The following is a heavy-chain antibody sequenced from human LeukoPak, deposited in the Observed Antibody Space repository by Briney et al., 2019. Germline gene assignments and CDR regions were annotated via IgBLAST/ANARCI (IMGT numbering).Heavy chain of an antibody. CDR1: GFTFSSCG. V-gene: IGHV3-33*08. J-gene: IGHJ3*02. CDR3: ARTGGYCSGGSCYGPKAFDI. D-gene: IGHD2-15*01. CDR2: IWYDGSNK. Sequence: GGSLRLSCEASGFTFSSCGMHWVRQAPGKGLEWVAVIWYDGSNKYYADSVKGRFTISRDNSKNTLYLQMNSLRAEDTAVYYCARTGGYCSGGSCYGPKAFDIWGQGTMVTVSS.